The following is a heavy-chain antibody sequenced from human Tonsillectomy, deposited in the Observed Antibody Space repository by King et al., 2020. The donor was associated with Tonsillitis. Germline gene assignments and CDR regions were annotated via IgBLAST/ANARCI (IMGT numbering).Heavy chain of an antibody. CDR2: ISYSGST. Sequence: QLQESGPGLVKPSETLSLTCTVSGGSISSYYWSWIRQPPGEGLEWIGYISYSGSTNYNPSLKSRVTISVDTSKNQFSLKLSSVTAADTAVYYCARGWFDPWGQGTLVTVSS. CDR3: ARGWFDP. CDR1: GGSISSYY. V-gene: IGHV4-59*01. J-gene: IGHJ5*02.